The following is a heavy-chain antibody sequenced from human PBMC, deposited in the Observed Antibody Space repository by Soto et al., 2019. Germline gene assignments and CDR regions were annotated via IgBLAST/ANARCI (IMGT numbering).Heavy chain of an antibody. Sequence: QVQLVQSGAEVKKPGASVKVSCKASGYTFTNYAMHWVRQAPGQRLEWMGWINAGNGNIKYSQKLHCRVTITRDTSPITPYFDLSNLRTHVTAVYYCPRCPPLRVLKFYYYYYILLLAKCTTVTVSS. CDR3: PRCPPLRVLKFYYYYYILL. D-gene: IGHD2-8*01. CDR2: INAGNGNI. V-gene: IGHV1-3*01. J-gene: IGHJ6*03. CDR1: GYTFTNYA.